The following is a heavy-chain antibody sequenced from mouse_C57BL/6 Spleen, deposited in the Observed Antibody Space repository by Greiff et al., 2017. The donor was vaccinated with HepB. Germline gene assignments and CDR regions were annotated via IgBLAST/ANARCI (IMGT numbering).Heavy chain of an antibody. D-gene: IGHD1-1*01. Sequence: DVHLVESGGGLVKPGGSLKLSCAASGFTFSSYAMSWVRQTPEKRLEWVATISDGGSYTYYPDNVKGRFTISRDNATNNLYLQMSHLKSEDTAMYYCARDKGITTVCFDYWGQGTTLTVSS. V-gene: IGHV5-4*01. CDR3: ARDKGITTVCFDY. CDR2: ISDGGSYT. CDR1: GFTFSSYA. J-gene: IGHJ2*01.